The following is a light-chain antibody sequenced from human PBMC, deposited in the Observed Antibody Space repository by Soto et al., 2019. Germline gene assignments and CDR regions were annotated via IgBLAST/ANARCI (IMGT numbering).Light chain of an antibody. CDR1: SSDVGGYNY. J-gene: IGLJ3*02. CDR3: YSYAGSYTWV. CDR2: DVT. V-gene: IGLV2-11*01. Sequence: QSALTQPRSVSGSPGQSVTISCTGTSSDVGGYNYVSWYRQHPGKAPKLMIYDVTKRPSGVPDRFSGSKSGNTASLTISGLQAEDEADYYCYSYAGSYTWVFGGGTKLTVL.